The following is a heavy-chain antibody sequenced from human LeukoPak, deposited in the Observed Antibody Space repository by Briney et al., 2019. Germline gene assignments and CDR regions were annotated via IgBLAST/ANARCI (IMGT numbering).Heavy chain of an antibody. CDR3: ARPPYSSGWYLDAFDI. D-gene: IGHD6-19*01. CDR2: ISSSGSTL. J-gene: IGHJ3*02. CDR1: GFTFSDYY. Sequence: PGGSLRLSCAASGFTFSDYYMSWIRQAPGKGLEWVSYISSSGSTLYYADSVKGRFTISRDNAKNSLYPQMNSLRAEDTAVYYCARPPYSSGWYLDAFDIWGQGTMVTVSS. V-gene: IGHV3-11*04.